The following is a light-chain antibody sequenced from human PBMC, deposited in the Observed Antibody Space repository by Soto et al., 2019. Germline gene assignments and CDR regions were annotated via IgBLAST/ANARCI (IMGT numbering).Light chain of an antibody. Sequence: DIQMTQSPATLSGSVGDRVTITCRASQDIRRYLNWYQQKAGTAPKLLIYAASSLQSGVPSRFSGSGSGTEFTLTISSLQPDDFATYYCQHYNSYSEAFGQGTKVDIK. J-gene: IGKJ1*01. CDR1: QDIRRY. CDR3: QHYNSYSEA. CDR2: AAS. V-gene: IGKV1-5*01.